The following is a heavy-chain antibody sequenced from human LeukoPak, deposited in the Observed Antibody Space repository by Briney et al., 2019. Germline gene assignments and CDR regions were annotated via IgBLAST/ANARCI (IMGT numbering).Heavy chain of an antibody. J-gene: IGHJ3*02. V-gene: IGHV3-64D*06. CDR2: ISSNGGST. D-gene: IGHD3-10*01. CDR1: GFTFSSYA. CDR3: VKFERGSGNFDAFDI. Sequence: GGSLRLSCAASGFTFSSYAMHWVRQAPGKGLEYVSVISSNGGSTYYADSVKGRFTISRDNSKNTLYLQMSSLRAEDTAVYYCVKFERGSGNFDAFDIWGQGTMVTVSS.